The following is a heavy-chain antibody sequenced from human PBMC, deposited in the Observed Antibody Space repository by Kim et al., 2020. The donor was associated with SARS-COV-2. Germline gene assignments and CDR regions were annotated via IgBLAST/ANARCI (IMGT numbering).Heavy chain of an antibody. CDR3: ARDGASGDYGDWFDP. V-gene: IGHV3-21*06. Sequence: DSVKGRSTISRDNAKHSLYLQMNSLRAEDTAVYYCARDGASGDYGDWFDPWGQGTLVTVSS. J-gene: IGHJ5*02. D-gene: IGHD4-17*01.